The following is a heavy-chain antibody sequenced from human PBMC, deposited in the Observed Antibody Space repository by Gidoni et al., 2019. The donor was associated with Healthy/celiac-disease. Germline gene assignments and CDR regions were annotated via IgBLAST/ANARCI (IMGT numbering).Heavy chain of an antibody. V-gene: IGHV4-39*01. CDR2: IYYSGST. CDR1: GGPISSSSYY. J-gene: IGHJ3*02. D-gene: IGHD3-16*01. Sequence: QLQMQESGPGLVKPSETLSLPCTVSGGPISSSSYYWGWIRQPPGKGLAWIGSIYYSGSTYSNPSLKSRVTISVDTSKNQFSLKLSSVTAADTAVYYCARNDVGLAFDIWGQGTMVTVSS. CDR3: ARNDVGLAFDI.